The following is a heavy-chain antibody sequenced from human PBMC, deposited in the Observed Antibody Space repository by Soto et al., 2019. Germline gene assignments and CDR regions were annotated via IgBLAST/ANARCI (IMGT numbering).Heavy chain of an antibody. CDR1: GFTFSSYA. V-gene: IGHV3-23*01. J-gene: IGHJ4*02. CDR2: ISGSGGST. D-gene: IGHD3-3*01. Sequence: GGSLRLSCAASGFTFSSYAMSWVRQAPGKGLEWVSAISGSGGSTYYADSVKGRFTISRDNSKNTLYLQMNSLRAEDTAVYYCAKDRGGDFTIFGVARGNYFDYWGQGTLVTVSS. CDR3: AKDRGGDFTIFGVARGNYFDY.